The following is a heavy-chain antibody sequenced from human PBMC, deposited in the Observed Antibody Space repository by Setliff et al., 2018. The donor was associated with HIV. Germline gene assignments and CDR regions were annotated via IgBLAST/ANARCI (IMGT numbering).Heavy chain of an antibody. D-gene: IGHD2-8*01. V-gene: IGHV3-30*18. CDR3: VKVAYCTNGVCYHYFGS. Sequence: GSLRLSCAASGFTFSNYNMHWVRQAPGKGLEWVVLISYDGSKKFYADSVKGRFTISRDNSKNTLYLQMNSLRAEDTAVYYCVKVAYCTNGVCYHYFGSWGQGTLVTVSS. J-gene: IGHJ4*02. CDR1: GFTFSNYN. CDR2: ISYDGSKK.